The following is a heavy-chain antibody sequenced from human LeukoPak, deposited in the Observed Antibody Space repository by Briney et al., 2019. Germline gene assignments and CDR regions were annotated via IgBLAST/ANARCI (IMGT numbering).Heavy chain of an antibody. J-gene: IGHJ4*02. D-gene: IGHD3-10*01. Sequence: GGSWRPSCAPPGFTFAGYPWGWVRQVPGGGLEWVSGISGSGAGRFYADSLKGRFTISRDNSKNTLYLEMNSLRPEDTAVYYCAKDPPLGWFGVQGTLVTVSS. CDR1: GFTFAGYP. CDR3: AKDPPLGWF. CDR2: ISGSGAGR. V-gene: IGHV3-23*01.